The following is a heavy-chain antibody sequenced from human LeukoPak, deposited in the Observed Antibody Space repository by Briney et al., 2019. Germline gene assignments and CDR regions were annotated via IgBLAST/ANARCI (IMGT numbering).Heavy chain of an antibody. CDR3: ARHSPVYYDFDY. CDR1: GGSISSGGYY. D-gene: IGHD3-10*01. V-gene: IGHV4-31*03. Sequence: PSQTLSLTCTVSGGSISSGGYYWSWIRQHPGKGLEWIGYIYYSGSTNYNPSLESRVTISVDTSKNQFSLKVNSVTAADTALYYCARHSPVYYDFDYWGQGTLVTVSS. CDR2: IYYSGST. J-gene: IGHJ4*02.